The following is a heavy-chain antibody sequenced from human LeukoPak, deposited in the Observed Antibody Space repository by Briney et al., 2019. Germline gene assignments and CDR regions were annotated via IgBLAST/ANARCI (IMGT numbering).Heavy chain of an antibody. V-gene: IGHV4-39*01. CDR3: ARRVPGRSGNWFDP. CDR2: MNYGGST. D-gene: IGHD2-2*01. CDR1: GGSISNNDYF. J-gene: IGHJ5*02. Sequence: SETLSPTCTVSGGSISNNDYFWGWIRQPPGKGLEWIGSMNYGGSTHDNPSLKSRVTISVDTSKNQVSLKLSSVTAADTAVYYCARRVPGRSGNWFDPWGQGTLVTVSS.